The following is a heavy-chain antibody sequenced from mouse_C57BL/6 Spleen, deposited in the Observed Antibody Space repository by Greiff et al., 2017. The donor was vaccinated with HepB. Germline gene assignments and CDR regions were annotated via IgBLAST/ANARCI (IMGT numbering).Heavy chain of an antibody. V-gene: IGHV7-3*01. J-gene: IGHJ1*03. CDR1: GFTFTDYY. CDR2: IRNKANGYTT. Sequence: EVHLVESGGGLVQPGGSLSLSCAASGFTFTDYYMSWVRQPPGKALEWLGFIRNKANGYTTEYSASVKGRFTISRDNSQSILYLQMNALRAEDSATYYCARSYYYGSSYRYFDVWGTGTTVTVSS. CDR3: ARSYYYGSSYRYFDV. D-gene: IGHD1-1*01.